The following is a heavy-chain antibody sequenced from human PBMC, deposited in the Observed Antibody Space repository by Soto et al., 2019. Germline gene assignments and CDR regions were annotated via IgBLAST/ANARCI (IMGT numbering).Heavy chain of an antibody. CDR3: AREDYGDSHDY. CDR1: GFTFSNYG. V-gene: IGHV3-33*01. J-gene: IGHJ4*02. CDR2: IWYDGSNK. Sequence: QVQLVESGGGVVQPGRSLRLSCAASGFTFSNYGMHWVRQAPGKGLEWVAVIWYDGSNKYYADSVKGRFTISRDNSKNTLYLQMNSLRAEDTAVYHCAREDYGDSHDYWGQGTLVTVSS. D-gene: IGHD4-17*01.